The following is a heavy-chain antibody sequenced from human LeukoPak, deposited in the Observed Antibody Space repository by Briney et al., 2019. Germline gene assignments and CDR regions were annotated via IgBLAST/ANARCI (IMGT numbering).Heavy chain of an antibody. CDR1: GGSIFNSDYF. V-gene: IGHV4-39*07. CDR2: VDYSGRT. CDR3: ARERHIVVVPAKTGFDY. D-gene: IGHD2-2*01. J-gene: IGHJ4*02. Sequence: SETLSLTCTVSGGSIFNSDYFWGWLRQPPGKGLEWIGNVDYSGRTHYNPSLMSRVTISVDTSKNQFSLKLSPVTAADTAVYYCARERHIVVVPAKTGFDYWGQGTLVTVSS.